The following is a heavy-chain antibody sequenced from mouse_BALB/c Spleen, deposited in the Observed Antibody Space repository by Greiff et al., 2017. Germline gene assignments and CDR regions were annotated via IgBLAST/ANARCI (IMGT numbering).Heavy chain of an antibody. CDR3: ARDGWLLWYFDV. CDR2: ISYSGST. J-gene: IGHJ1*01. CDR1: GYSITSDYA. Sequence: EVKLQESGPGLVKPSQSLSLTCTVTGYSITSDYAWNWIRQFPGNKLEWMGYISYSGSTSYNPSLKSRISITRDTSKNQFFLQLNSVTTEDTATYYCARDGWLLWYFDVWGAGTTVTVSS. V-gene: IGHV3-2*02. D-gene: IGHD2-3*01.